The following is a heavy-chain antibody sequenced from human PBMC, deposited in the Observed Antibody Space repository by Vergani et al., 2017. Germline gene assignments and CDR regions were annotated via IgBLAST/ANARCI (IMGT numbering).Heavy chain of an antibody. CDR2: IYYSGST. CDR1: GGSVSSGSYY. CDR3: ARGHGPSFLYRYYMDV. Sequence: QVQLQESGPGLVKPSETLSLTCTVSGGSVSSGSYYWSWIRQPPGKGLEWIGYIYYSGSTNYNPSLKSRVTISVDTSKNQFSLKLSSVTAADTAVYYCARGHGPSFLYRYYMDVWGKGTTVTVSS. D-gene: IGHD2-2*01. J-gene: IGHJ6*03. V-gene: IGHV4-61*01.